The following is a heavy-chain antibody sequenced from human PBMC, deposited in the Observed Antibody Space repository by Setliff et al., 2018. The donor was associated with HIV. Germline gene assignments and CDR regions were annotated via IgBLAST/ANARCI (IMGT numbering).Heavy chain of an antibody. CDR3: AKRLAGSNTWYHFDT. CDR2: ISGSGGTM. Sequence: GGSLRLSCAASGFTFSDYYMSWIRQAPGKGLEWISYISGSGGTMYFADSVKGRFTISRDNAKNSLYLQMKSLRVEDTAVYYCAKRLAGSNTWYHFDTWGQGTLVTVSS. D-gene: IGHD6-13*01. V-gene: IGHV3-11*01. CDR1: GFTFSDYY. J-gene: IGHJ4*02.